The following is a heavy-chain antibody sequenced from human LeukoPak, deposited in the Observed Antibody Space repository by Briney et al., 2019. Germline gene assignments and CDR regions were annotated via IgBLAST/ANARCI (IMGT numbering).Heavy chain of an antibody. CDR2: ISSSSTYI. J-gene: IGHJ4*02. CDR1: GFTFSSYS. V-gene: IGHV3-21*01. CDR3: ARDYDSSYYWFDY. Sequence: GGSLRLSCAASGFTFSSYSMNWVRQALGKGLEWVSSISSSSTYIYYADSVKGRFAISRDNAKNSLYLQMNSLRAEDTAVYYCARDYDSSYYWFDYWGQGTLVTVSS. D-gene: IGHD3-22*01.